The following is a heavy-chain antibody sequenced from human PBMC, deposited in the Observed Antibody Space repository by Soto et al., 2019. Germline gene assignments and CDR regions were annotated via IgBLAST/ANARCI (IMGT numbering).Heavy chain of an antibody. CDR3: ARILKVRGDGYYYGMDV. Sequence: SGPTLVNPTQTLTLTCTFSGFSLSTSGVGVGWIRQPPGKALEWLAVIYWDDDERYSTSLKTRLTISKDTSKNQVVLTMTNMDPVDTATYYCARILKVRGDGYYYGMDVWGQGTTVTV. CDR2: IYWDDDE. D-gene: IGHD3-10*01. CDR1: GFSLSTSGVG. J-gene: IGHJ6*02. V-gene: IGHV2-5*02.